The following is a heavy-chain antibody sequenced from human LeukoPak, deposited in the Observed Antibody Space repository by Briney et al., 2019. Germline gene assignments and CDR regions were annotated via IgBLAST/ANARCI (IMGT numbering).Heavy chain of an antibody. Sequence: SETLSLTSTVSGGSISSYYWSWIRQPPGKGLEWIGYIYYSGSTNYHPPLQSRVTISVDTSKNQFSLKLSSVTAADTAVYYCARAPLYPLTGYAFDIWGQGTMVTVSS. V-gene: IGHV4-59*01. D-gene: IGHD3-9*01. CDR3: ARAPLYPLTGYAFDI. CDR1: GGSISSYY. J-gene: IGHJ3*02. CDR2: IYYSGST.